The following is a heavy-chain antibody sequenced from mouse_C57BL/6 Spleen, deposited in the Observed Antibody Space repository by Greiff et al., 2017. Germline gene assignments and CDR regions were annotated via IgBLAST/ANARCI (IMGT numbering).Heavy chain of an antibody. Sequence: QVQLQQPGAELVRPGTSVKLSCKASGYTFTSYWMHWVKQRPGQGLEWIGVIDPSDSYTNYNQKFKGKATLTVDTSSSTAYMQFSSLTSEDSAVYYWARAYEYDRDGDAMDYGGQGTSVTVSS. CDR2: IDPSDSYT. D-gene: IGHD2-4*01. CDR1: GYTFTSYW. J-gene: IGHJ4*01. CDR3: ARAYEYDRDGDAMDY. V-gene: IGHV1-59*01.